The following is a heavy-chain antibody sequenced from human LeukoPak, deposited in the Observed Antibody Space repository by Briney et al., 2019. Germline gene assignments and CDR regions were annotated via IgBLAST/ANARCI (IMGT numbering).Heavy chain of an antibody. CDR1: GFTFSTYG. D-gene: IGHD3-16*02. CDR2: ILYDGSNR. Sequence: PGGSLRLSCAVSGFTFSTYGMHWVRQAPGKGLEWVAVILYDGSNRQYADSVKGRFTISRDNSKNTLYLQMNSLRAEDTAVYYCAKDFADDYIWGSYRAERVMDYWGQGTTVTVSS. J-gene: IGHJ6*02. CDR3: AKDFADDYIWGSYRAERVMDY. V-gene: IGHV3-30*18.